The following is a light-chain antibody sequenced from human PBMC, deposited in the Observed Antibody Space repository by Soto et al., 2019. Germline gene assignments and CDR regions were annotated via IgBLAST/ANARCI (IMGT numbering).Light chain of an antibody. J-gene: IGKJ5*01. V-gene: IGKV1-39*01. CDR2: AAS. CDR1: RSIGNY. Sequence: EIQVTQSPTSLSASVGERITITCRASRSIGNYLNWYQQRPGKAPQLLIYAASSLQSGVPSRFSGSSSGTDFTLTINGLQPEDFATYYCQQSFSPHIAFGQGTRL. CDR3: QQSFSPHIA.